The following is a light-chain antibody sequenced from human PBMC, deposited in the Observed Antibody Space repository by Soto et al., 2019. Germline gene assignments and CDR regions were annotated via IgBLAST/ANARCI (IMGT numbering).Light chain of an antibody. J-gene: IGKJ2*01. CDR3: QQYDGSPLFT. CDR1: QSVISSY. Sequence: EIVLTQSPGTMSLSPGERATLSCRASQSVISSYIAWYQQNPGQAPRLLIYGPSSRATAITDGFSESGSATDFNLAISRLEPEDFAVYFYQQYDGSPLFTFGQRTKV. CDR2: GPS. V-gene: IGKV3-20*01.